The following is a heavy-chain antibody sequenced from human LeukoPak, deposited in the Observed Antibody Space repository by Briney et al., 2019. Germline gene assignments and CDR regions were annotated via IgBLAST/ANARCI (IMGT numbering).Heavy chain of an antibody. CDR1: GFTFSSYG. D-gene: IGHD3-22*01. Sequence: GGTLRLSCAASGFTFSSYGMSWVRQAPGKGLEWVSAISGSGGSTYYADSVKGRFTISRDNSKNTLYLQMNSLRAEDTAVYYCAKVHNYYYDSSGHYYFDYWGQGTLVTVSS. CDR2: ISGSGGST. J-gene: IGHJ4*02. CDR3: AKVHNYYYDSSGHYYFDY. V-gene: IGHV3-23*01.